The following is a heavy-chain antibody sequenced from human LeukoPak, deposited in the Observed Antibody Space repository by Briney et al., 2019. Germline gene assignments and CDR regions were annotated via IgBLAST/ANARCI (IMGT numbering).Heavy chain of an antibody. V-gene: IGHV3-30-3*01. CDR1: GFTFSTYA. CDR2: ISYDGSNK. Sequence: GGSLRLSCAASGFTFSTYAMNWVRQAPGKGLEWVAVISYDGSNKYYADSVKGRFTISRDNSKNTLYLQMNSLRAEDTAVYYCARNWGGTPYYFDYWGQGTLVTVSS. CDR3: ARNWGGTPYYFDY. J-gene: IGHJ4*02. D-gene: IGHD7-27*01.